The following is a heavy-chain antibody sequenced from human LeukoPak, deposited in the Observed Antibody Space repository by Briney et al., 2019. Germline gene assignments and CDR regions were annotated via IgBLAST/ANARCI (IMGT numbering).Heavy chain of an antibody. CDR1: GFTFSSYA. Sequence: GGSLRLSCAASGFTFSSYAMSWVRQAPGKGLEWVSAISGSGGSTYYADSVKGRFTISRDSSKNTLYLQMNSLRAEDTAVYYCAKDSRGYSTKNRQFDYWGQGTLVTVSS. CDR3: AKDSRGYSTKNRQFDY. D-gene: IGHD2-15*01. V-gene: IGHV3-23*01. J-gene: IGHJ4*02. CDR2: ISGSGGST.